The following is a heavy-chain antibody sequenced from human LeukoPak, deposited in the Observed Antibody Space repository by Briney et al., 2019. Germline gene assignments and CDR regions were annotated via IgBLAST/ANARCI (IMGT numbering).Heavy chain of an antibody. Sequence: GGSLRLSCAPSGFTFSSYSMNWVRQTPGKGLEWVSSISSSSSYIYYADSVKGRFTISRDNAKNSLYLQMNSLRAEDTAVYYCARDPPRIPLDYWGQGTLVTVSS. CDR2: ISSSSSYI. V-gene: IGHV3-21*01. CDR3: ARDPPRIPLDY. J-gene: IGHJ4*02. D-gene: IGHD2-2*02. CDR1: GFTFSSYS.